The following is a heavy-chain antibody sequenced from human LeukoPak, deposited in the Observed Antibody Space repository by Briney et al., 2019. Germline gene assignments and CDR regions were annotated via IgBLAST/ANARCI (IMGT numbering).Heavy chain of an antibody. CDR1: GFTFSSYW. CDR3: ASVVGGYYPPVEGFDI. CDR2: INWDGSST. V-gene: IGHV3-74*01. J-gene: IGHJ3*02. D-gene: IGHD3-3*01. Sequence: GGSLRLSCAASGFTFSSYWMHWVRQAPGKGLVWVSRINWDGSSTSYADSVEGRFSISRDNAKNTLYLQMNSLRAEDTAVYYCASVVGGYYPPVEGFDIWGQGTMLTVSS.